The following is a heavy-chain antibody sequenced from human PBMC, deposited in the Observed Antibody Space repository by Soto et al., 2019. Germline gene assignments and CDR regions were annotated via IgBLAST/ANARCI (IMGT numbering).Heavy chain of an antibody. CDR3: AKGPXPLCSSTSCYHNYGMDV. J-gene: IGHJ6*01. V-gene: IGHV1-69*06. CDR2: IIPIFGTA. D-gene: IGHD2-2*01. CDR1: GGTFSSCA. Sequence: AAVKVSCKASGGTFSSCAISWVRQARGQGLEGMGGIIPIFGTANYAQKFQGRVTITADKSTSTAYMELSSLRSEDTAVYYCAKGPXPLCSSTSCYHNYGMDVWGQGTTVTVSS.